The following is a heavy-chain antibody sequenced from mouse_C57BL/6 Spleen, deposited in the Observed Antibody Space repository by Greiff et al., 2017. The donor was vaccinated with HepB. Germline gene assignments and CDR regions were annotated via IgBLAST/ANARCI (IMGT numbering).Heavy chain of an antibody. CDR2: INPGSGGT. CDR1: GYAFTNYL. J-gene: IGHJ1*03. CDR3: ARSTSCTWYFDV. Sequence: QVQLQQSGAELVRPGTSVKVSCKASGYAFTNYLIEWVKQRPGQGLEWIGVINPGSGGTNYNEKFKGKATLTADKSSSTAYMQLSSLTSEDSAVYFCARSTSCTWYFDVWGKGTTVTVSS. V-gene: IGHV1-54*01. D-gene: IGHD6-1*01.